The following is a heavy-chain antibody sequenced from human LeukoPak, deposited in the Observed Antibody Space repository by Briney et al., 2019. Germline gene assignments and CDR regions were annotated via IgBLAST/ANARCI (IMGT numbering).Heavy chain of an antibody. Sequence: SETLSLTCAVYGGSFSGYHWSWIRQPPGKGLEWIGEINLSGSTNYNPSLKSRVTISVDTSKNQFSLKLSSVTAADTAVYYCARLRLGELSLSLHFDYWGQGTLVTVSS. J-gene: IGHJ4*02. D-gene: IGHD3-16*02. CDR1: GGSFSGYH. CDR3: ARLRLGELSLSLHFDY. V-gene: IGHV4-34*01. CDR2: INLSGST.